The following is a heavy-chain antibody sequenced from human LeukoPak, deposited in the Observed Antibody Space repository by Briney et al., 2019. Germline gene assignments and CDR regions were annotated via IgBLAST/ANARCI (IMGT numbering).Heavy chain of an antibody. J-gene: IGHJ4*02. V-gene: IGHV3-23*01. CDR1: GLTFSNYA. CDR3: AKWGDYDVLTGYYDSDY. D-gene: IGHD3-9*01. Sequence: GASLRLSCAASGLTFSNYAMSWVRQAPGKGLEWVSAVSGRDTSTYYTDSVKGRFTISRDNSKNTLYLQMNSLSAEDTAIYYCAKWGDYDVLTGYYDSDYWGQGTLVTVSS. CDR2: VSGRDTST.